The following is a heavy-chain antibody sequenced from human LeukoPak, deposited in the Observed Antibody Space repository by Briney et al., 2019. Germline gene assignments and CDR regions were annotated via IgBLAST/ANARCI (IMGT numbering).Heavy chain of an antibody. CDR3: ARGRQLELSVWFDP. J-gene: IGHJ5*02. CDR1: GGSISSYY. V-gene: IGHV4-59*01. D-gene: IGHD1-7*01. CDR2: IYYSGST. Sequence: EPLSLTCTFSGGSISSYYWGWIRQPPGKGLEWIGYIYYSGSTNYNPSLKSRVPISVDTSKHQFSLKLSSVTAADTAVYYCARGRQLELSVWFDPWGQGTLVTVSS.